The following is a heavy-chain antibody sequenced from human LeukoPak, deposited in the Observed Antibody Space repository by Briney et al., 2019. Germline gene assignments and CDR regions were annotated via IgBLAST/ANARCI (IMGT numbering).Heavy chain of an antibody. D-gene: IGHD4-17*01. CDR1: GVSFIKYS. V-gene: IGHV3-23*01. J-gene: IGHJ5*02. CDR3: AKRSAERSRYGRS. Sequence: PGGSLRLSCAASGVSFIKYSMTWVRQAPGKGLEWVSAITGSGAFTDYADSVKGRFTISRDNSKSTLYMQMNSLRAEDTAVYYAAKRSAERSRYGRSWGQGTGVTVSS. CDR2: ITGSGAFT.